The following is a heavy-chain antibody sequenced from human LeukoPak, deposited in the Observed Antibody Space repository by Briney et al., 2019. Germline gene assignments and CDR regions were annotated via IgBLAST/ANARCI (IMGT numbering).Heavy chain of an antibody. CDR3: ARRGFRSGYYFDY. J-gene: IGHJ4*02. D-gene: IGHD3-3*01. CDR2: IYPGDSDI. Sequence: GESLKISCKGSGYTFTNYWIGWVRQMPGKGLEWMGIIYPGDSDIRYSPSFQGQVTISADKSISTAYLQWSSLKASDTAMYYCARRGFRSGYYFDYWGQGTLVTVSS. V-gene: IGHV5-51*01. CDR1: GYTFTNYW.